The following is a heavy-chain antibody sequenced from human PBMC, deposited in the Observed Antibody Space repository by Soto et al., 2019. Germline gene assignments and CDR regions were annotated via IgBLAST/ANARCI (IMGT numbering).Heavy chain of an antibody. CDR2: INHSGST. Sequence: PSETLSLTCAVYGGSFSGYYWSWIRQPPGKGLEWIGEINHSGSTNYNPSLKSRVTISVDTSKNQFSLKLSSVTAADTAVYYCARFKIRIVVVVAATPGAFDIWGQGTMVTVSS. J-gene: IGHJ3*02. CDR1: GGSFSGYY. V-gene: IGHV4-34*01. D-gene: IGHD2-15*01. CDR3: ARFKIRIVVVVAATPGAFDI.